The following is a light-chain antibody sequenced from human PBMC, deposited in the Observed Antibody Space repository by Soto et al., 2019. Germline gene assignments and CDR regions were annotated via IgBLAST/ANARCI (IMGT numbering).Light chain of an antibody. J-gene: IGLJ2*01. CDR1: NSDVGGFNY. CDR3: CSYTSRSTLV. Sequence: QSALTQPASVSGSPGQSITISCTGTNSDVGGFNYVSWYQQHPDKAPKLIIFEVTDRPSGVSNRFSGSKSGNTASLTISGLQSEDEAEYYCCSYTSRSTLVFGGGTKVTV. V-gene: IGLV2-14*01. CDR2: EVT.